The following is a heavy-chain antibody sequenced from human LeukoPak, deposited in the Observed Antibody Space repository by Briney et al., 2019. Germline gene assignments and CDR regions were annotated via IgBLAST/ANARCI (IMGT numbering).Heavy chain of an antibody. CDR3: ARRRSNWNDSFRAFDI. J-gene: IGHJ3*02. CDR2: IYYSGST. CDR1: GGSISSYY. D-gene: IGHD1-20*01. V-gene: IGHV4-59*12. Sequence: SETLSLTCTVSGGSISSYYWSWIRQPPGKGLEWIGYIYYSGSTNYNPSLKSRVTISVDTSKNQFSLKLSSVTAADTAVYYCARRRSNWNDSFRAFDIWGQGTVVTVSS.